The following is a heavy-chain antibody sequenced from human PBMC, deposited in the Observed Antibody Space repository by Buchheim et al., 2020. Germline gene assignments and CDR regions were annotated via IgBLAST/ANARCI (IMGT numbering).Heavy chain of an antibody. CDR3: ARDRRYDFWSGYYSGPNWFDP. CDR1: GGSISSSSYY. Sequence: QLQLQESGPGLVKPSETLSLTCTVSGGSISSSSYYWGWIRQPPGKGLEWIGSIYYSGSTYYNPSLKSRVTISVDTSKNHFSLKLSSVTAADTAVYYCARDRRYDFWSGYYSGPNWFDPWGQGTL. J-gene: IGHJ5*02. V-gene: IGHV4-39*07. D-gene: IGHD3-3*01. CDR2: IYYSGST.